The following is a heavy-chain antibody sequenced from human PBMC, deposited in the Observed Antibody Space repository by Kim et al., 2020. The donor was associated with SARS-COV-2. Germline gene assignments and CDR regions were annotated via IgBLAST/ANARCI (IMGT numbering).Heavy chain of an antibody. Sequence: SETLSLTCSVSGGSLSGYYWSWIRHSPAQGLEWIGSVYDSVTAYYDPSLKSRVSISTDKSKNHFSLDLRSVTAEDTARSYCVRGFPRFDPWGPGLLVTVS. CDR1: GGSLSGYY. V-gene: IGHV4-59*01. J-gene: IGHJ5*02. CDR3: VRGFPRFDP. CDR2: VYDSVTA.